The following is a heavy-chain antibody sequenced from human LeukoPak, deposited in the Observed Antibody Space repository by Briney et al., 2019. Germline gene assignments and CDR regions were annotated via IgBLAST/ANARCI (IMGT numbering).Heavy chain of an antibody. CDR2: ISSSGSTI. J-gene: IGHJ6*03. V-gene: IGHV3-48*03. CDR1: GFTFSSYE. D-gene: IGHD1-1*01. Sequence: GGSLRLSCAASGFTFSSYEMNWVRQAPGKGLEWVSYISSSGSTIYYADSVKGRFTISRDNAKNSLYLQMNSLRAEDTAVYYCARDELERVYYYYMDVWGNGTTVTVSS. CDR3: ARDELERVYYYYMDV.